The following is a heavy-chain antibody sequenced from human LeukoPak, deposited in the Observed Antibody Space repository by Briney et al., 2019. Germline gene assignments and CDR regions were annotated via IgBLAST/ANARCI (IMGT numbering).Heavy chain of an antibody. CDR2: IWYDGSNK. D-gene: IGHD3-22*01. CDR3: TTEAYYYDSGAIKYFDY. J-gene: IGHJ4*02. CDR1: GFTFSSYG. V-gene: IGHV3-33*01. Sequence: GGSLRLSCAASGFTFSSYGMHWVRQAPGKGLEWVAVIWYDGSNKYYADSVKGRFTISRDNSKNTLYLQMNSLKTEDTAVYYCTTEAYYYDSGAIKYFDYWGQGTLVTVSS.